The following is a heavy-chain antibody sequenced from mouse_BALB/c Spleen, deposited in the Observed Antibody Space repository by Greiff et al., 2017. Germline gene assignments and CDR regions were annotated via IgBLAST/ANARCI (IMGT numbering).Heavy chain of an antibody. CDR2: IWWNDNK. V-gene: IGHV8-11*01. CDR3: ARIGNYGNYLYYFDY. D-gene: IGHD2-1*01. Sequence: QVTLNESGPGILQPSQTLSLTCSFSGFSLSTYGIGVGWIRQPSGKGLEWLAHIWWNDNKYYNTALKSRLTISKDTSNNQVFLKIASVDTADTATYYCARIGNYGNYLYYFDYWGQGTTLTVSS. J-gene: IGHJ2*01. CDR1: GFSLSTYGIG.